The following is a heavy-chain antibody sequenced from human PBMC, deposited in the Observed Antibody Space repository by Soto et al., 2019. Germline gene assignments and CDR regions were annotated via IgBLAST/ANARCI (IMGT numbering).Heavy chain of an antibody. CDR2: INHSGST. D-gene: IGHD3-10*01. J-gene: IGHJ4*02. CDR1: GGSFSGYY. V-gene: IGHV4-34*01. Sequence: SETLSLTCAVYGGSFSGYYWSWIRQPPGKGLEWIGEINHSGSTNYNPSLKSRVTISVDTSKNQFSLKLSSVTAADTAVYYCARPRYYSSPPGYWGQGTLVTVSS. CDR3: ARPRYYSSPPGY.